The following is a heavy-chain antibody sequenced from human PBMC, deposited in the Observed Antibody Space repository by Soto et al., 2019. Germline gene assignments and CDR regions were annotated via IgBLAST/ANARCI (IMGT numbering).Heavy chain of an antibody. V-gene: IGHV4-59*01. CDR2: IYYSGST. J-gene: IGHJ6*02. D-gene: IGHD3-22*01. Sequence: QVQLQESGPGLVKPSEPLSLTCTVSGGSISSYYWSWIRQPPGKGLAWIGYIYYSGSTNYNPSLKSRVTISVDTSKNQSSLKLSSVTAADTAVYYCARTILYDSSGYYYYYYGMDVWGQGTTVTVSS. CDR3: ARTILYDSSGYYYYYYGMDV. CDR1: GGSISSYY.